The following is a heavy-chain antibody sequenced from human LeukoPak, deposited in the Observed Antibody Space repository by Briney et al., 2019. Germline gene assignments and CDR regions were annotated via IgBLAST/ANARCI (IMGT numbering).Heavy chain of an antibody. J-gene: IGHJ5*02. Sequence: SETLSLTCAVYGWSFSGYYWSWIRQPPGKGLEWIGEINHSGSTNYNPSLKSRVTISVDTSKNQFPLKLSSVTAADTAVYYCARGRVVPEGDWFDPWGQGTLVTVSS. CDR1: GWSFSGYY. V-gene: IGHV4-34*01. CDR3: ARGRVVPEGDWFDP. CDR2: INHSGST. D-gene: IGHD2-2*01.